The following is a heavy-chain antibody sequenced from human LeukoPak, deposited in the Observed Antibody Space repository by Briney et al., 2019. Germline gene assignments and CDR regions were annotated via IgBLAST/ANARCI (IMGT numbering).Heavy chain of an antibody. D-gene: IGHD6-13*01. CDR1: GGTFSSYA. Sequence: GASVKVSCKASGGTFSSYAISWVRQAPGQGLEWMGGIIPIFGTADYAQKFQGRVTMTRNTSISTAYMELSSLRSEDTAVYYCARGRGSRPPKGNWFDPWGQGTLVTVSS. CDR2: IIPIFGTA. V-gene: IGHV1-69*05. J-gene: IGHJ5*02. CDR3: ARGRGSRPPKGNWFDP.